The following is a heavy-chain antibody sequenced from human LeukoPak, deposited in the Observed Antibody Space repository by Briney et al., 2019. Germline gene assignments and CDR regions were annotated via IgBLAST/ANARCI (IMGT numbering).Heavy chain of an antibody. Sequence: GGSLRLSCAASGFTFSDYNMNWVRQAPGKGLEWVSVISSNSTYIYYADSVKGRFTISRDNAKNSLYLQMNSLRAEDTAVYYCARVSTAVSLAIDYWGQGTLVTVST. V-gene: IGHV3-21*06. CDR3: ARVSTAVSLAIDY. CDR2: ISSNSTYI. CDR1: GFTFSDYN. D-gene: IGHD6-13*01. J-gene: IGHJ4*02.